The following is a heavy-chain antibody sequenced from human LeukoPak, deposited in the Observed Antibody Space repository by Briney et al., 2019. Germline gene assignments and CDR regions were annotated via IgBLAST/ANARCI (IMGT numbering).Heavy chain of an antibody. Sequence: ASVKVSCKASGYTFTSYGISWVRQAPGQGLEWMGWISADNGNTNYAQKLQGRVTMTTDTSTSTAYMELGSLRSDDTADYFYARCSGGDCYRPLDFWGQGTLVTVSS. D-gene: IGHD2-21*01. CDR3: ARCSGGDCYRPLDF. V-gene: IGHV1-18*01. CDR2: ISADNGNT. J-gene: IGHJ4*02. CDR1: GYTFTSYG.